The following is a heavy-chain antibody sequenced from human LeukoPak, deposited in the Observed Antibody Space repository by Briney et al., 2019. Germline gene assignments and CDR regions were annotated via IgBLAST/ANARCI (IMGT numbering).Heavy chain of an antibody. CDR2: IGSTSGRYI. CDR3: ARHLKPYVDYYGMDV. V-gene: IGHV3-21*01. J-gene: IGHJ6*02. D-gene: IGHD3-16*01. Sequence: GGSLRLSCEASGFTFSDYSMNWVRQAPGKGLEWVSFIGSTSGRYIYYAESVKGRFIISRDNAKNSLYLQMSSLRAEDTAVYYCARHLKPYVDYYGMDVWGQGTTVIVSS. CDR1: GFTFSDYS.